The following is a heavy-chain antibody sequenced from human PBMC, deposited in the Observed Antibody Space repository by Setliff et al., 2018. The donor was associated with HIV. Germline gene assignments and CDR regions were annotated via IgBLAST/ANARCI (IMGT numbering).Heavy chain of an antibody. V-gene: IGHV3-23*01. CDR1: GFTFSSYE. Sequence: GSLRLSCVVSGFTFSSYEMSWVRQVPGKGLEWVSGISWSGGGTGYADSVKGRFTISRDNSNNTLYLQMISLRADDTAVYYCAKSLLVAGNDYWGQGTLVTVSS. CDR3: AKSLLVAGNDY. CDR2: ISWSGGGT. D-gene: IGHD2-8*02. J-gene: IGHJ4*02.